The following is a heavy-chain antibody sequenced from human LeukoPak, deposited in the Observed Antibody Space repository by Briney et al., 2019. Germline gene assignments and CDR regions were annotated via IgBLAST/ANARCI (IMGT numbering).Heavy chain of an antibody. J-gene: IGHJ4*02. Sequence: SETLSLTCTVSSDSISSYYWSWIRQAPGKGLEWIAYIYYSGSTNYNPSLKSRVTISVDTSKNQFSLKLSSVTAADTAVYYCATVSHFQYSGYRYFDYWGQGTLVTVSS. CDR2: IYYSGST. CDR3: ATVSHFQYSGYRYFDY. CDR1: SDSISSYY. D-gene: IGHD5-12*01. V-gene: IGHV4-59*01.